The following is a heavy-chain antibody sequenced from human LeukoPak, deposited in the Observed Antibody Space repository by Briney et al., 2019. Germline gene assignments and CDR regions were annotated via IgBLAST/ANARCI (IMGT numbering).Heavy chain of an antibody. Sequence: SETLSLTCTVSGGSISSYYWSWIRQPAGKGLEWIGRIYTSGSTNYNPSLKSRVTMSVDTSKNQFSLKLSSVTAADTAVYYCARVITFGGVIVPYFDYWGQGTLVTVSS. D-gene: IGHD3-16*02. J-gene: IGHJ4*02. CDR1: GGSISSYY. V-gene: IGHV4-4*07. CDR3: ARVITFGGVIVPYFDY. CDR2: IYTSGST.